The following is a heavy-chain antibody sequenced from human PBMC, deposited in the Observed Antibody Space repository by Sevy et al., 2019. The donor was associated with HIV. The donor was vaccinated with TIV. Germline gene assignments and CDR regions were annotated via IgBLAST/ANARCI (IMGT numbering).Heavy chain of an antibody. J-gene: IGHJ4*02. Sequence: GGSLRLSCAASGFTFSSYGMHWVRQAPGKGLEWVAVIWYDGSNKYYADSVKGRFTISRDNSKNTLYLQMNSLRAEDTAVYYCARDMLDYGGNGGFDYWGQGTLVIVSS. CDR2: IWYDGSNK. D-gene: IGHD4-17*01. CDR1: GFTFSSYG. CDR3: ARDMLDYGGNGGFDY. V-gene: IGHV3-33*01.